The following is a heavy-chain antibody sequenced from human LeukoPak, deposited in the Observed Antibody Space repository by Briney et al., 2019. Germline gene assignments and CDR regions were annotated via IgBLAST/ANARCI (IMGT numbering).Heavy chain of an antibody. Sequence: PGGSLRLSCAASGFTFSSYAMSWVRQAPGKGLEWVSAISGSGGSTYYADSVKGRFTISRDNSKNTLYLQMNSLRAEDTAVYYCATVSGWTYYFDYWGQGTLVTVSS. J-gene: IGHJ4*02. V-gene: IGHV3-23*01. CDR2: ISGSGGST. D-gene: IGHD6-25*01. CDR1: GFTFSSYA. CDR3: ATVSGWTYYFDY.